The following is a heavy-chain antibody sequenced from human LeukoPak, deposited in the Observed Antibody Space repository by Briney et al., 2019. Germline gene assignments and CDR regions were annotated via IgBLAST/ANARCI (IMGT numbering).Heavy chain of an antibody. Sequence: PGGSLRLSRAASGFTFSSYWMSWVRQAPGKGLEWVANIKQDGSEKYYVDSVKGRFTISRDNAKNSLYLQMNSLRAEDTAVYYCARGWIQLWSKDAFDIWGQGTMVTVSS. D-gene: IGHD5-18*01. V-gene: IGHV3-7*01. CDR3: ARGWIQLWSKDAFDI. J-gene: IGHJ3*02. CDR1: GFTFSSYW. CDR2: IKQDGSEK.